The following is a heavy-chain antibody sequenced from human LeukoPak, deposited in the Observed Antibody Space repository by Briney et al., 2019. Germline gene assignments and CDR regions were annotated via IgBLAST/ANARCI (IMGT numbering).Heavy chain of an antibody. D-gene: IGHD4-17*01. Sequence: SGTLSLTCGVSGVSFSTYYWSWIRQSPEKGLEWIGEVNHSGYTNYNPSLKSRVTISVDTSKNQFSLKLSSVTAADTAVYYCARQLYGSDHWGQGTLVTVSS. CDR1: GVSFSTYY. CDR2: VNHSGYT. J-gene: IGHJ4*02. V-gene: IGHV4-34*01. CDR3: ARQLYGSDH.